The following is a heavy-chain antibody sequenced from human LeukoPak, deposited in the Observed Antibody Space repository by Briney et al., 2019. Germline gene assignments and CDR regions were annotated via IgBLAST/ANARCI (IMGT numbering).Heavy chain of an antibody. J-gene: IGHJ3*02. CDR3: ARGYCGSISCFSRGGGFDI. D-gene: IGHD2-2*01. V-gene: IGHV3-30*04. Sequence: GGSLRLSCAASGFTFSSYAMHWVRQAPGKGLEWVAVISYDGSNKYYADSVKGRFTISRDNSKNTLYLQMNSLRAEDTAVYYCARGYCGSISCFSRGGGFDIWGQGTMVTVSS. CDR1: GFTFSSYA. CDR2: ISYDGSNK.